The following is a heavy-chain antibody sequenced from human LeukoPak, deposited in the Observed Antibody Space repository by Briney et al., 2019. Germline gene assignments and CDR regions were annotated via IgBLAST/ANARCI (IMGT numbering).Heavy chain of an antibody. CDR1: GYTFTSYD. J-gene: IGHJ5*02. V-gene: IGHV1-8*01. CDR2: MNPNSGNT. Sequence: ASVKVSCKASGYTFTSYDINWVRQATGQGHEWMGWMNPNSGNTGYAQKFQGRVTMTRNTSISTAYMELSSLRSEDTAVYYCARGDYDYVWGSQDNWFDPWGQGTLVTVSS. D-gene: IGHD3-16*01. CDR3: ARGDYDYVWGSQDNWFDP.